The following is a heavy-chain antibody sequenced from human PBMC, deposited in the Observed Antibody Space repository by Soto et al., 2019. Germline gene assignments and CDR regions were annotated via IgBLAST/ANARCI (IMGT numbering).Heavy chain of an antibody. Sequence: PSETLSLTCTVSSGSINSYYWSWIRQPPGKGLEWIGYSHYSGSSNYSPSLKSRVTMSVDTSKNQFSLKVSSVTAADTAVYYCARYGSGKYLDYWGQGALVTVSS. D-gene: IGHD3-10*01. V-gene: IGHV4-59*01. CDR3: ARYGSGKYLDY. CDR2: SHYSGSS. J-gene: IGHJ4*02. CDR1: SGSINSYY.